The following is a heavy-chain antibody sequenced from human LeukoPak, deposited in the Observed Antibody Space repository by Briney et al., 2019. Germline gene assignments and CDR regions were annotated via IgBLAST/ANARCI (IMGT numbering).Heavy chain of an antibody. V-gene: IGHV3-48*01. D-gene: IGHD2-15*01. J-gene: IGHJ3*02. CDR1: GFTFDDYG. CDR3: AREYCSGGSCYLDAFDI. CDR2: ISSSSSTI. Sequence: PGGSLRLSCAASGFTFDDYGMSWVRQAPGKGLEWVSYISSSSSTIYYADSVKGRFTISRDNAKNSLYLQMNSLRAEDTAVYYCAREYCSGGSCYLDAFDIWGQGTMVTVSS.